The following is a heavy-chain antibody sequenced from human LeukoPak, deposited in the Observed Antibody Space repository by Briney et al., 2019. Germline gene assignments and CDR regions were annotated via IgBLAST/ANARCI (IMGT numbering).Heavy chain of an antibody. V-gene: IGHV3-9*01. CDR2: ISWNSGSI. J-gene: IGHJ4*02. Sequence: PGRSLRLSCAASGFTFDDYAMHWVRQAPGKGLEWVSGISWNSGSIGYADSVKGRFTISRDNAKNSLYLQMNSLRAEDTAVYYCAKTTEWELPTYFDYWGQGTLVTVSS. CDR1: GFTFDDYA. D-gene: IGHD1-26*01. CDR3: AKTTEWELPTYFDY.